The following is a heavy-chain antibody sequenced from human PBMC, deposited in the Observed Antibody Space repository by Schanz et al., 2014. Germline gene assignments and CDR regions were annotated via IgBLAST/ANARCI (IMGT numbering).Heavy chain of an antibody. CDR3: ARELPSYFDFWNGSQNAFDY. CDR2: ISTTSSNI. CDR1: GFTFSDYY. D-gene: IGHD3-3*01. Sequence: QVQLVESGGGVVRPGGSLRLSCLASGFTFSDYYMSWIRQAPGKGLEWISYISTTSSNIYYGDSVKGRFTISRDNAKNSLYLQMNSLRAEDTAVYYCARELPSYFDFWNGSQNAFDYWGQGTLXTVSS. J-gene: IGHJ4*02. V-gene: IGHV3-11*04.